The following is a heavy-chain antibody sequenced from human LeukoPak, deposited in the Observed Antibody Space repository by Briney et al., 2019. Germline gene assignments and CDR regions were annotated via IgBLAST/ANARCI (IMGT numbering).Heavy chain of an antibody. CDR2: ISSSSTYI. Sequence: PGGSLRLSCAASGFTFSTYSIIWVRQAPGKGLEWVSSISSSSTYIYYGDSVKGRFTISRDNAKNSLYLQMNSLRAEDTALYYCAKASSYDILTGTDFDYWGQGTLVTVSS. J-gene: IGHJ4*02. V-gene: IGHV3-21*04. D-gene: IGHD3-9*01. CDR1: GFTFSTYS. CDR3: AKASSYDILTGTDFDY.